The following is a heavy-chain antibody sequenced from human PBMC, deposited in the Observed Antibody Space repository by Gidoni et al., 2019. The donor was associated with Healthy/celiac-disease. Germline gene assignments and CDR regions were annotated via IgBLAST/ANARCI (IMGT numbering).Heavy chain of an antibody. Sequence: QVQLVQSGAEVKKPGASVKVSCKASGYTFTSYYMHWVRPAHGQGLEWMGIINPSGGSTSYAQKFQGRVTMTRDTSTSTVYMELSSLRSEDTAVYYCARERRGDYDSSGYRQPLGDDAFDIWGQGTMVTVSS. CDR3: ARERRGDYDSSGYRQPLGDDAFDI. J-gene: IGHJ3*02. D-gene: IGHD3-22*01. CDR2: INPSGGST. V-gene: IGHV1-46*01. CDR1: GYTFTSYY.